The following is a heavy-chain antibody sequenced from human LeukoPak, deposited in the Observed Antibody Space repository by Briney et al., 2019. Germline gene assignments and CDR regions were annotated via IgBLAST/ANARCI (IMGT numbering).Heavy chain of an antibody. CDR1: GGSFIGYY. CDR2: INHSGST. CDR3: ARGLRFGAGYDY. D-gene: IGHD3-10*01. J-gene: IGHJ4*02. V-gene: IGHV4-34*01. Sequence: SETLSLTCAVYGGSFIGYYWSWIRQPPGNGLEWIGEINHSGSTNYNPSLKSRVTISVDTSKNQFSLKLSSVTAADTAVYYCARGLRFGAGYDYWGQGTLVTVSS.